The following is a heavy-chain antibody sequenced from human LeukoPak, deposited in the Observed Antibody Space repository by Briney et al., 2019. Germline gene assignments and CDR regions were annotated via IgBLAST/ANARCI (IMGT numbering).Heavy chain of an antibody. Sequence: GTSVKVSCKASGFTFTSSAVQWVRQARGQRLEWIGWIVVGSGNANYAQKFQERVTISRDMSTSTAYMELSSLRSEDTAVYYCAATPPFDRSGYLPPPPLDYWGQGTLVTVSS. V-gene: IGHV1-58*01. CDR1: GFTFTSSA. CDR2: IVVGSGNA. CDR3: AATPPFDRSGYLPPPPLDY. J-gene: IGHJ4*02. D-gene: IGHD3-22*01.